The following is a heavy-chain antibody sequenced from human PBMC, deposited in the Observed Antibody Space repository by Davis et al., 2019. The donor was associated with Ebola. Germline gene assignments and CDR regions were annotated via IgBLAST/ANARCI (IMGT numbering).Heavy chain of an antibody. CDR3: ARNGKYSSSSGAFWSGTIDY. CDR1: GYTFTGYY. D-gene: IGHD6-6*01. V-gene: IGHV1-2*02. Sequence: ASVKDSCKASGYTFTGYYMHWVRQAPGQGLEWMGWINPNSGGTNYAQNFQGRVTMTRDTSISTAYMELSRLRSDDTAIYYCARNGKYSSSSGAFWSGTIDYWGQGTLVTVSS. J-gene: IGHJ4*02. CDR2: INPNSGGT.